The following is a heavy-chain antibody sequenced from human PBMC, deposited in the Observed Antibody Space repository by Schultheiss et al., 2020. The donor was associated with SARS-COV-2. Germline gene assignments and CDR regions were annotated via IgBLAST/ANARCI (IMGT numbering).Heavy chain of an antibody. D-gene: IGHD2-2*01. CDR2: INPNSGGT. V-gene: IGHV1-2*04. J-gene: IGHJ6*02. CDR1: GYTFTSYG. CDR3: ATDGGYCSSTSCHYGMDV. Sequence: ASVKVSCKASGYTFTSYGISWVRQAPGQGLEWMGWINPNSGGTNYAQKFQGSVTMTRDTSISTAYMELSRLRSDDTAVYYCATDGGYCSSTSCHYGMDVWGQGTTVTVSS.